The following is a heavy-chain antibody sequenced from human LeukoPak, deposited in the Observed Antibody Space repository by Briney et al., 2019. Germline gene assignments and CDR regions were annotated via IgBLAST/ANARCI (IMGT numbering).Heavy chain of an antibody. D-gene: IGHD2-2*03. Sequence: ASVKVSCKVSGYTLTGLSMHWVRQAPGKGLEWMGGFDPEDGETIYAQKFQGRVTMTEDTSTDTAYMELSSLRSEDTAVYYCARDLGYCSSTSCDTFDYWGQGTLVTVSS. J-gene: IGHJ4*02. CDR1: GYTLTGLS. CDR2: FDPEDGET. V-gene: IGHV1-24*01. CDR3: ARDLGYCSSTSCDTFDY.